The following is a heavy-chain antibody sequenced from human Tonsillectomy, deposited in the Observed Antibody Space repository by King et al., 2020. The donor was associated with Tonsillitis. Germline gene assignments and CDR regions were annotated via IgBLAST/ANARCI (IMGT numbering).Heavy chain of an antibody. V-gene: IGHV3-7*03. CDR2: INQDGSEK. CDR1: GFTFSSYW. Sequence: VQLVESGGGLVQPGGSLRLSCVASGFTFSSYWMSWARHTPGKGLEWVGNINQDGSEKNFVDSVKGRFTISRDNAKNSLFLQMNSLRAEDTAVYFCARDSLEHWGQGTLVTVSS. J-gene: IGHJ1*01. CDR3: ARDSLEH.